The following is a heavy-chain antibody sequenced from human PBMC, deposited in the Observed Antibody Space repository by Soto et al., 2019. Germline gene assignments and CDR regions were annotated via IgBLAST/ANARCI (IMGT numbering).Heavy chain of an antibody. Sequence: GASVKVSCKASGYTFTSYAMHWVRQAPGQGLEYMGWISVYNGDTNYAQKLQGRVTMTTDTSTSTAYMELRSLRSDDTAIYYCARDRRDSVADRRSFDVWGQGTMVTVSS. CDR2: ISVYNGDT. D-gene: IGHD1-26*01. V-gene: IGHV1-18*01. CDR1: GYTFTSYA. CDR3: ARDRRDSVADRRSFDV. J-gene: IGHJ3*01.